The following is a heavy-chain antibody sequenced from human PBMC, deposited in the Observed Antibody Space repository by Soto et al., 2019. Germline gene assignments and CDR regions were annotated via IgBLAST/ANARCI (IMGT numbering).Heavy chain of an antibody. CDR2: IKQDGNDK. CDR3: VRGCGSTNCPYYLDV. D-gene: IGHD2-15*01. J-gene: IGHJ6*03. V-gene: IGHV3-7*01. CDR1: GFTFSTYW. Sequence: GGSLRLSCVASGFTFSTYWMSWVRLAPGTGLEWVATIKQDGNDKYYLDSVKGRFAISRDNAENSLYLQMSGLRPDDTAVYYCVRGCGSTNCPYYLDVWVKGTTVTVSS.